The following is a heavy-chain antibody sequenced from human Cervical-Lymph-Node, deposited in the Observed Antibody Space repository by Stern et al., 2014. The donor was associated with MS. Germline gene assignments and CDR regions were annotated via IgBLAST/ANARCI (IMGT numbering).Heavy chain of an antibody. CDR1: GGSLRTYY. J-gene: IGHJ4*02. CDR2: IYHTGSV. V-gene: IGHV4-59*13. D-gene: IGHD2-15*01. Sequence: QVHLQESGPGLVKPSETLPLTCTVSGGSLRTYYRNLIRQAPGTGLARLGLIYHTGSVNYNPSLSSRVAMSVDTSKNQFSLTVSSVTAADTAVYYCAREGEYCSGSRCYPFLDYWGQGTLVTVSS. CDR3: AREGEYCSGSRCYPFLDY.